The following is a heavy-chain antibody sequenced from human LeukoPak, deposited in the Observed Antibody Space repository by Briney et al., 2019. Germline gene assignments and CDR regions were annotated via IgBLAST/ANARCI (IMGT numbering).Heavy chain of an antibody. CDR2: IYYSGST. CDR1: GGSISTSSYY. V-gene: IGHV4-39*07. Sequence: PSETLSLTCTVSGGSISTSSYYWGWIRQPPGKGLECIGNIYYSGSTYYNPSLKSRVTISVDTSKNQFSLKLSSVTAADTAVYYCARVSGGWNAFDIWGQGTMVTVSS. D-gene: IGHD3-16*01. J-gene: IGHJ3*02. CDR3: ARVSGGWNAFDI.